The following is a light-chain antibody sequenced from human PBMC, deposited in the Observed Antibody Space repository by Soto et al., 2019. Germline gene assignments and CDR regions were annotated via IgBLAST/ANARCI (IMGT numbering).Light chain of an antibody. Sequence: ETGFTQSPCTLSLSPGERATLSCRASQSVSSSYLAWYQQKPGQAPRLLIYGASSRATGIPDRFSGSGSGTDFTLTISRLEPEDFAVYYCQQYGSSPPEITFGGGTKVDIK. CDR1: QSVSSSY. V-gene: IGKV3-20*01. J-gene: IGKJ4*01. CDR3: QQYGSSPPEIT. CDR2: GAS.